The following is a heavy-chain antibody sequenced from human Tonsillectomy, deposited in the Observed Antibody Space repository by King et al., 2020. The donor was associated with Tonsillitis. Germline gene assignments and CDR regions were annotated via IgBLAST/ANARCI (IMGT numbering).Heavy chain of an antibody. J-gene: IGHJ4*02. CDR2: IYYSGST. CDR3: ARLTYGLSAPLDY. V-gene: IGHV4-39*01. Sequence: QVQLQESGPGLVKPSETLSLTCTVSGGSISSSSYYWGWIRQPPGKGLEWIGSIYYSGSTYYNPSLKSRVTISVDTSKNQFSLKLSSVTAADTAVYYCARLTYGLSAPLDYWGQGTLVTVSS. CDR1: GGSISSSSYY. D-gene: IGHD3-16*02.